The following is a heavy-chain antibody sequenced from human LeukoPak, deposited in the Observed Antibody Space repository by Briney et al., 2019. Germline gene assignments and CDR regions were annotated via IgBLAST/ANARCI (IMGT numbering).Heavy chain of an antibody. Sequence: GRSLRLSCAASGFTFSSYAMHWVRQAPGKGLEWVALISYDGSNKYYADSVKGRFTISRDNSKNSLYLQMNSLRGEDTAVYYCATSDYYDSGRGGVSPSDYWGQGTLVTVSS. CDR1: GFTFSSYA. CDR2: ISYDGSNK. CDR3: ATSDYYDSGRGGVSPSDY. V-gene: IGHV3-30-3*01. J-gene: IGHJ4*02. D-gene: IGHD3-10*01.